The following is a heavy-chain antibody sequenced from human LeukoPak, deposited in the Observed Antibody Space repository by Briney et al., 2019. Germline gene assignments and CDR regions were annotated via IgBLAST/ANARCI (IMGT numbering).Heavy chain of an antibody. CDR1: GLTSTTYW. Sequence: GGSLRLSCVVSGLTSTTYWMNWVRQAPGKGPEWVANINQDGSDKHYVGSVKGRFSVSGDYAKKSLYLQMNNLRDDDTAVYYCAVGSGWLSDSWSQGALVTVSS. J-gene: IGHJ4*02. D-gene: IGHD6-19*01. CDR3: AVGSGWLSDS. CDR2: INQDGSDK. V-gene: IGHV3-7*03.